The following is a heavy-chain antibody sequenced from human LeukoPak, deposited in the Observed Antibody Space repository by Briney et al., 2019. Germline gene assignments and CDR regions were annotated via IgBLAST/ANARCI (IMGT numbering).Heavy chain of an antibody. CDR3: ASLGGGSGSSHNTLVDH. CDR2: VSVGSDYI. V-gene: IGHV3-21*01. CDR1: GFSFSSYS. D-gene: IGHD3-10*01. Sequence: GGSLRLSCAASGFSFSSYSMNWVRQAPGKGREWVSSVSVGSDYIYYAHSVKGRFTISRDNAINSLYLQMNSLRDEDTAVYYCASLGGGSGSSHNTLVDHWGPGTLVTVSS. J-gene: IGHJ4*02.